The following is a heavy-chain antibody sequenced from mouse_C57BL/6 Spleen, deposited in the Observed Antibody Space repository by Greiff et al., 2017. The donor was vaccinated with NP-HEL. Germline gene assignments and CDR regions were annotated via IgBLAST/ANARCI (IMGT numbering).Heavy chain of an antibody. CDR1: GFNIKDYY. CDR2: IDPEDGET. D-gene: IGHD1-1*01. CDR3: ALPGSSPAWFAY. V-gene: IGHV14-2*01. Sequence: EVKLMESGAELVKPGASVKLSCTASGFNIKDYYMHWVKQRTEQGLEWIGRIDPEDGETKYAPKFQGKATITADTSSNTAYLQLSSLTSEDTAVYYCALPGSSPAWFAYWGQGTLVTVSA. J-gene: IGHJ3*01.